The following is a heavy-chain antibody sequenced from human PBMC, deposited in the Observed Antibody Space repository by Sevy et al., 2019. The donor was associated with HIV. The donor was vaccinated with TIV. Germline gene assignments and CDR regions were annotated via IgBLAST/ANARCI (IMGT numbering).Heavy chain of an antibody. J-gene: IGHJ4*02. CDR3: AKDIGYCSSTSCYRVFDY. D-gene: IGHD2-2*01. Sequence: GGSLRLSCAASGFTFSSYAMSWVRQAPGKGLEWVSAISGSGGSTYYADSVKGRFTISRDNSKNTLYLQMNSLRAEDTAVYYCAKDIGYCSSTSCYRVFDYWGQGTLVTVSS. V-gene: IGHV3-23*01. CDR2: ISGSGGST. CDR1: GFTFSSYA.